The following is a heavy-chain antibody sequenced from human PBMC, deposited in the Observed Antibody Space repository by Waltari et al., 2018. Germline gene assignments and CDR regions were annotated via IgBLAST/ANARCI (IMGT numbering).Heavy chain of an antibody. J-gene: IGHJ3*02. Sequence: QPQLQESGPGLEKPSETLSLTCTVSGGSITTRSYHWAWIRQTPGKGLEWIGSIHISGSTYYNPSLRSRGTMSVDTSNNQFSLELTSVTATDTAVYYCARQPPTTVPTPRSPFDTWGQGTMVSVSS. CDR3: ARQPPTTVPTPRSPFDT. D-gene: IGHD4-17*01. CDR1: GGSITTRSYH. CDR2: IHISGST. V-gene: IGHV4-39*07.